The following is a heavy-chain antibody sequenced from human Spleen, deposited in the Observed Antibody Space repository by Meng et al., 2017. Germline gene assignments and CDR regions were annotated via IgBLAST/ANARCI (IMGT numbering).Heavy chain of an antibody. J-gene: IGHJ4*02. CDR1: GFTISSYA. Sequence: GESLKISCAVSGFTISSYAMSWVRQAPGKGLEWVSTISGNGDTDYADSVKGRFTISRDNSKNTLYLQMNSLRAEDTAVYYCARDLRVYYGSGSYDYWGQGTLVTVSS. D-gene: IGHD3-10*01. CDR2: ISGNGDT. V-gene: IGHV3-23*01. CDR3: ARDLRVYYGSGSYDY.